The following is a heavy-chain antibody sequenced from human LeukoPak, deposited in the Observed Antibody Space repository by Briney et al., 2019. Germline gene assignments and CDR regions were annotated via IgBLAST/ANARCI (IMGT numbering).Heavy chain of an antibody. V-gene: IGHV3-7*01. CDR2: IKEDGSEI. CDR1: AFTFSNYW. J-gene: IGHJ4*02. Sequence: GGSLRLSCAASAFTFSNYWMSWVRQAPGKGLEWVANIKEDGSEINYVDSVTGRFTIPRDNAKNSLYLQMNSLRVDDTAMYYCARDRGYSTFDYWGQGTLVTVSS. CDR3: ARDRGYSTFDY. D-gene: IGHD4-23*01.